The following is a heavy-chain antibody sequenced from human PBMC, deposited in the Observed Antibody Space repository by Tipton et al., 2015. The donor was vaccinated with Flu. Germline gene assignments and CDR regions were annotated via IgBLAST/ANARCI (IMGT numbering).Heavy chain of an antibody. D-gene: IGHD1-14*01. CDR3: ASSNPPSYYYYYYMDV. Sequence: TLSLTCTVSGGSISDYCWSWIRQPPGRGLEWIGWIRYNGNTDYTPSLKSRVTMSVDTSRNQFSLEMTSVTAADTAVYFCASSNPPSYYYYYYMDVWGKGATVTVSS. J-gene: IGHJ6*03. CDR2: IRYNGNT. CDR1: GGSISDYC. V-gene: IGHV4-59*01.